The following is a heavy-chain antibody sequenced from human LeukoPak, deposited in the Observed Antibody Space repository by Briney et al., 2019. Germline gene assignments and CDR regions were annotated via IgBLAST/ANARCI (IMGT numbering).Heavy chain of an antibody. J-gene: IGHJ4*02. D-gene: IGHD2-8*01. CDR2: IKEDGGER. V-gene: IGHV3-7*03. Sequence: GGSLRLSCAASGFTFTSYSMNWVRQTPGKGLEWVASIKEDGGERQYVDSVKGRFSISRDNTKGSLFLQLNSLRAEDTAVYYCARDLGYCTNGVCHTRSDYWGQGTLVAVSS. CDR1: GFTFTSYS. CDR3: ARDLGYCTNGVCHTRSDY.